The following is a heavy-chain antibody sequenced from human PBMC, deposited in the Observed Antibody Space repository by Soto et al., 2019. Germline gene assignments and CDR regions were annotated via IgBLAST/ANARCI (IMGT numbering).Heavy chain of an antibody. CDR2: INAYNGNT. D-gene: IGHD6-13*01. J-gene: IGHJ5*02. CDR1: CYTFTSYG. V-gene: IGHV1-18*01. Sequence: ASVKVSCKASCYTFTSYGSSWVRQAPGQRLEWMGWINAYNGNTKYSQKLQGRVTITRDTSASTAYMELSSLRSEDTAVYYCARDRIAAAGINWFDPWGQGTLVTVSS. CDR3: ARDRIAAAGINWFDP.